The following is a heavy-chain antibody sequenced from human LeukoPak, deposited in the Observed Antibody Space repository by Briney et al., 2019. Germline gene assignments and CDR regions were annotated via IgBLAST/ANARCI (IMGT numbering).Heavy chain of an antibody. J-gene: IGHJ4*02. CDR3: AKDRIVMSGFFDY. CDR2: IWYDGSNK. V-gene: IGHV3-33*06. D-gene: IGHD6-19*01. CDR1: GFTFSSYG. Sequence: GGSLRLSCAASGFTFSSYGMHWVRQAPGKGLEWVAVIWYDGSNKYYADSVKGRFTISRDNSKNTLYLQMNSLRAEDTAVYYCAKDRIVMSGFFDYWGQGTLVTVSS.